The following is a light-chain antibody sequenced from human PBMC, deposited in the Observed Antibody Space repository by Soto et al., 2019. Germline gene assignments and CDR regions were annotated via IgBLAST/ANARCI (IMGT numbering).Light chain of an antibody. V-gene: IGKV1-5*01. CDR3: QKYSSY. CDR2: DAS. CDR1: QSIGSW. J-gene: IGKJ5*01. Sequence: DFQMTQSPSTLSASVGDKVTMTCRASQSIGSWLAWYQQKPGKAPKVLIYDASSLESGVPSRFSGSGSGTEFTLTISSLQPDDFATYYCQKYSSYFGQGTRLEIK.